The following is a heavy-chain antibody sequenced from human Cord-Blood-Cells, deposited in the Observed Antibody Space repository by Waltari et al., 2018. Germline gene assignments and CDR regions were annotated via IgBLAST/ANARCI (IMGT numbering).Heavy chain of an antibody. V-gene: IGHV2-5*01. J-gene: IGHJ3*02. Sequence: QITLKESGPTLVKPTQTLTLTCTFSGFSLSTSGVGVGWIRQPPGKALEWLALIYWNDDKRYSPSLKSRLTITKDTSKNQVVLTMTNMDPVDTATYCCAHIPPGYSSSWYAFDIWGQGTMVTVSS. CDR2: IYWNDDK. CDR3: AHIPPGYSSSWYAFDI. CDR1: GFSLSTSGVG. D-gene: IGHD6-13*01.